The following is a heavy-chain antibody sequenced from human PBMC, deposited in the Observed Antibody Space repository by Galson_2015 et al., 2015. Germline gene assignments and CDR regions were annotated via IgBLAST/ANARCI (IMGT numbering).Heavy chain of an antibody. CDR3: ARAMAYYDSSGYYYGAFDY. V-gene: IGHV3-7*04. Sequence: SLRLSCAASGFTFSSYWMSWVRQAPGKGLEWVANIKQDGSEKYYVDSVKGRFTISRDNAKNSLYLQMNSLRAEDTAVYYCARAMAYYDSSGYYYGAFDYWGQGTLVTVSS. CDR1: GFTFSSYW. D-gene: IGHD3-22*01. J-gene: IGHJ4*02. CDR2: IKQDGSEK.